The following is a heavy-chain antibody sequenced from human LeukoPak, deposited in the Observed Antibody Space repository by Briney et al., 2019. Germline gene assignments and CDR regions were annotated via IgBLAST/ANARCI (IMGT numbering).Heavy chain of an antibody. D-gene: IGHD1-1*01. V-gene: IGHV4-59*01. CDR2: IHSSGRT. CDR1: DGSISSYC. J-gene: IGHJ4*02. Sequence: SETLSLTCTVSDGSISSYCWSWIRQPPGKGPECVGYIHSSGRTNQNPSLKSRVTLSVDTSKNQFSLTLNSVTAADTAIYYCARAFLMETTLLIGDWGQGTLVTVSS. CDR3: ARAFLMETTLLIGD.